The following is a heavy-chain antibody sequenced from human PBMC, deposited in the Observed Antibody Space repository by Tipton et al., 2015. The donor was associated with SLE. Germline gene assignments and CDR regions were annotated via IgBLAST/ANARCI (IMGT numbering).Heavy chain of an antibody. CDR2: INTNTGNP. CDR1: GYTFTTIA. Sequence: VQLVQSGPEVKKPGASVTVSCKASGYTFTTIAMNWVRQAPGQGPEWMGWINTNTGNPTYAQGFTGRFVFSLDTSVSTAYLHITSLKAEDTAVYYCATASLTSGHGTFYWGQGTLVTVSS. J-gene: IGHJ4*02. CDR3: ATASLTSGHGTFY. D-gene: IGHD1-14*01. V-gene: IGHV7-4-1*02.